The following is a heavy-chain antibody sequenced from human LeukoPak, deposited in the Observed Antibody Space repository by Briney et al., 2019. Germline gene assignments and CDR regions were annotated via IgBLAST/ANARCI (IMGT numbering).Heavy chain of an antibody. CDR3: ARDPYSGNYGNYYYYYMDV. D-gene: IGHD1-26*01. Sequence: PGGSLRLSRAASGFILSSFEMNWVRQAPGKGLEWVSYISSSGRTIHYADSVKGRFTISRDNAKHSLYLQMNSLSPDDTAVYFCARDPYSGNYGNYYYYYMDVWGKGTTVTISS. V-gene: IGHV3-48*03. J-gene: IGHJ6*03. CDR2: ISSSGRTI. CDR1: GFILSSFE.